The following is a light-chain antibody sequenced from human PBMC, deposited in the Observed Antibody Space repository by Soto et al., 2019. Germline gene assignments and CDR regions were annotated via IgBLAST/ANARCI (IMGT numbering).Light chain of an antibody. J-gene: IGKJ4*01. CDR3: QQYSTYPLT. CDR2: DAS. V-gene: IGKV1-5*01. CDR1: QSIGTW. Sequence: DIPMTQSPSTLSASVGDRVTITCRASQSIGTWLAWYQQKPGKAPKLLMYDASSLESAVPSRFSGSGSGTEFTLTISSLQPDDFATYYCQQYSTYPLTFGGGTKVEIK.